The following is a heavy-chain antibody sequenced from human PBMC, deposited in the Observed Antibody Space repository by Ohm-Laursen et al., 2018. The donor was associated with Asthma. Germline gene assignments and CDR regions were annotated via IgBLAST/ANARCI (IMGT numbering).Heavy chain of an antibody. V-gene: IGHV4-61*01. J-gene: IGHJ5*02. D-gene: IGHD5-18*01. CDR2: IYYSGST. Sequence: GTLSLTCTVSGGSVSSGSYYWSWIRQPPGKGLEWIGYIYYSGSTNYNPSLKSRLTISVDTSKNQFSLKLSSVTAADTAVYYCAREKGEDTNWFDPWGQGTLVTVSS. CDR1: GGSVSSGSYY. CDR3: AREKGEDTNWFDP.